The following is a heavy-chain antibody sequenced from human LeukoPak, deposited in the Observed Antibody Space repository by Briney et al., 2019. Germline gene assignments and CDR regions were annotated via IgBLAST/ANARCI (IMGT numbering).Heavy chain of an antibody. CDR3: ARDLSAALDF. Sequence: GGSLRLSCAASGFPFSSYGMHWVRQAPGKGLEWVARLVYDERIDYANSVKGRFSISRDNSKNTLFLDMSDLRVEDTAVYYCARDLSAALDFWGQGVLVTVSS. J-gene: IGHJ4*02. D-gene: IGHD6-19*01. CDR1: GFPFSSYG. CDR2: LVYDERI. V-gene: IGHV3-33*01.